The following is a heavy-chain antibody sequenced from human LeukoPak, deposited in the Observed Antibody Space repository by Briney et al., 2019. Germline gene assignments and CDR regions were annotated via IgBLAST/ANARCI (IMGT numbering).Heavy chain of an antibody. J-gene: IGHJ4*02. Sequence: SETLSLTCAVSGGSISSSNWWSWVRQPPGKGLEWIGEIYHSGSTNYNPSLKSRVTISVDKSKNQFSLKLSSVTAADTAVYYCARDRGYCSSTSCYEFDYWGQGTLVTVSS. CDR1: GGSISSSNW. CDR2: IYHSGST. D-gene: IGHD2-2*03. V-gene: IGHV4-4*02. CDR3: ARDRGYCSSTSCYEFDY.